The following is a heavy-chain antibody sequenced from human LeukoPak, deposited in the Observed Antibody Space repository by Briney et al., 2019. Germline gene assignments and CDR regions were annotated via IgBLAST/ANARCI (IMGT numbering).Heavy chain of an antibody. V-gene: IGHV3-74*01. CDR1: GFTFSPYW. J-gene: IGHJ6*02. Sequence: GGSLRLSCAASGFTFSPYWMHWVRQVPGRGLVWVSDINSDGTITHYADSVKGRFTVSRDNAKNSLYLQMNSLRAEDTAVYYCARDQDDFWSGYPHPYYYYYGMDVWGQGTTVTVSS. CDR3: ARDQDDFWSGYPHPYYYYYGMDV. CDR2: INSDGTIT. D-gene: IGHD3-3*01.